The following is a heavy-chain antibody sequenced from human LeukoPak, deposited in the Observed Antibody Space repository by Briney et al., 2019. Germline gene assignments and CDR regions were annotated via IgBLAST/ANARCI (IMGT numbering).Heavy chain of an antibody. J-gene: IGHJ4*02. CDR1: GFKFTDYY. V-gene: IGHV3-11*04. CDR2: IGYDGSSL. D-gene: IGHD3-10*01. CDR3: ARDQSDYYGSGSYSEGSY. Sequence: GGSLRLSCAASGFKFTDYYMTWVRQAPGQGLEWIAYIGYDGSSLDHAKSVKGRFTISRDNAKNSLYLQMNGLRDEDTAVYYCARDQSDYYGSGSYSEGSYWGQGTLVTVSS.